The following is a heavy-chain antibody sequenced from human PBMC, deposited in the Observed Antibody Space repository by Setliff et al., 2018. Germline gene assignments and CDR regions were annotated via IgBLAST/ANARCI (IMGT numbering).Heavy chain of an antibody. CDR2: VKTKSDSGTV. CDR1: GFSFSDAW. CDR3: TTDCTTTRCTMDV. Sequence: GGSLRLSCAASGFSFSDAWLSWVRQAPGKGLEWVGRVKTKSDSGTVDYAAPVEGRFTTSRDDSRSTVYLQMNSLKTEDTAVYYCTTDCTTTRCTMDVWGKGTTVTVSS. D-gene: IGHD2-2*01. V-gene: IGHV3-15*01. J-gene: IGHJ6*03.